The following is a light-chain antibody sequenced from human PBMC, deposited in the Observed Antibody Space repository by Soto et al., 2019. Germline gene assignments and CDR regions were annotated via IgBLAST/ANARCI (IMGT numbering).Light chain of an antibody. CDR3: QQSYNTPRT. CDR2: SAT. CDR1: QRVSIF. J-gene: IGKJ1*01. V-gene: IGKV1-39*01. Sequence: DIQMTQSPSSLSASVGDTVTITCRASQRVSIFLNWYQQKPGKAPKLLIYSATSLQSGVPSSFSGSFFGTDFTLTICSLQPEDFATYYCQQSYNTPRTFGQGTKVEVK.